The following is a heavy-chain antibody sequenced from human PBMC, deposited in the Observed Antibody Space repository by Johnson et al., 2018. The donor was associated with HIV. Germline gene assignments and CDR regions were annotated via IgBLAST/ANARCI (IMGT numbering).Heavy chain of an antibody. CDR3: ARASQWELDFDAFDI. V-gene: IGHV3-38-3*01. CDR1: GITVSSNE. CDR2: ISGGST. Sequence: VQLVESGGVLVQPGGSLRLSCAASGITVSSNEMSWVRQAQGQGLEWVSSISGGSTYYADSRRGRFTIPRDNSKNTLHLHMNSLRAEDTAVYYCARASQWELDFDAFDIWGQGTMVTVSS. J-gene: IGHJ3*02. D-gene: IGHD1-26*01.